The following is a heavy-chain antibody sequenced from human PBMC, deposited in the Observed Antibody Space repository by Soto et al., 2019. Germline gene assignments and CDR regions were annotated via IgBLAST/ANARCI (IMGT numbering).Heavy chain of an antibody. Sequence: EVQLLESGGGLVQPGGSLRLSCAASGFTFSSYAMSWVRQAPEKGLEWVSAISGSGGSTYYADSVKGRFTISRDNSKNTLYLQMNSLRAEDTAVYYCANSYGDYVWGSFDYWGQGTLVTVSS. D-gene: IGHD3-16*01. CDR3: ANSYGDYVWGSFDY. CDR2: ISGSGGST. CDR1: GFTFSSYA. V-gene: IGHV3-23*01. J-gene: IGHJ4*02.